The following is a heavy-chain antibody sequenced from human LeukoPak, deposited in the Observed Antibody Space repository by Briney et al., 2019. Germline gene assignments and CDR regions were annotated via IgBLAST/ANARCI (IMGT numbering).Heavy chain of an antibody. CDR2: INPNSGGT. J-gene: IGHJ5*02. CDR3: ARTLVGDNWFDP. D-gene: IGHD1-26*01. V-gene: IGHV1-2*02. Sequence: ASVKVSCKASGYTFTGYYMHWVRQAPGQGLEWMGSINPNSGGTNYAQKFQGRVTMTRDTSISTAYMELSRLRSDDTAVYYCARTLVGDNWFDPWGQGTLVTVSS. CDR1: GYTFTGYY.